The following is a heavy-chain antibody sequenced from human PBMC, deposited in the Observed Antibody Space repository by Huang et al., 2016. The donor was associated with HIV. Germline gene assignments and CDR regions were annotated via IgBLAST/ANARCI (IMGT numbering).Heavy chain of an antibody. J-gene: IGHJ4*02. Sequence: QVQLHQWGAGLLKPSETLSLTCAVYGGSFSGPNWTWIRQTPGKGLEWIGEINHRGRTNYSPALKRRGTISLDTSKNQFALRLRSVTAADTAVYYCARGRGDARGFLGLDFWGQGTLVTVSS. CDR3: ARGRGDARGFLGLDF. V-gene: IGHV4-34*01. D-gene: IGHD3-16*01. CDR2: INHRGRT. CDR1: GGSFSGPN.